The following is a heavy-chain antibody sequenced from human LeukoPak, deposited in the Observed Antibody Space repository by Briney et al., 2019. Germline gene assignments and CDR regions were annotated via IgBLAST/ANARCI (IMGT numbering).Heavy chain of an antibody. D-gene: IGHD6-19*01. V-gene: IGHV4-31*03. Sequence: SETLSLTCTVSGGSISSVDYYWSWIRQYPGKGLEWIGYIYYSGSTYYNPSLRSRVTISVDSSMNQFSLKLSSVTAADTAVYYCARTTVAAVTAFDYWGQGTLVTVSS. CDR1: GGSISSVDYY. CDR2: IYYSGST. CDR3: ARTTVAAVTAFDY. J-gene: IGHJ4*02.